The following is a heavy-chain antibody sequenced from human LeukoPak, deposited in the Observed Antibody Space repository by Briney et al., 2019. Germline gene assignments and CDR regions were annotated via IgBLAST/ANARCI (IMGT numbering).Heavy chain of an antibody. D-gene: IGHD5-24*01. Sequence: GGSLRLSCAASGFTFSNYDVHWVRQAPGKELEWVAVIWYDGSNKYYVDSVKGRFTISRDISKNTLYLQMNSLSAEDTAVYYCARHGYNYGFDYWGQGTLVTVSS. J-gene: IGHJ4*02. CDR3: ARHGYNYGFDY. CDR2: IWYDGSNK. V-gene: IGHV3-33*01. CDR1: GFTFSNYD.